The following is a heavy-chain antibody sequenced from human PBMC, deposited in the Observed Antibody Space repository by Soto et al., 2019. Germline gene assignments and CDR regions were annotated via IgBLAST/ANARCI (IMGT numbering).Heavy chain of an antibody. J-gene: IGHJ5*02. CDR1: GFTFGTTD. V-gene: IGHV3-23*01. Sequence: QLLQSGGGLVQPGGSLTLSCAASGFTFGTTDMSWVRQAPGEGLEWVSTIDGSGGITYYADSVKGRFTISRDNSRNTFYLQMNSLRGDDTALYYCVKNSGWFNTWCQGALVTVSS. CDR2: IDGSGGIT. CDR3: VKNSGWFNT. D-gene: IGHD3-10*01.